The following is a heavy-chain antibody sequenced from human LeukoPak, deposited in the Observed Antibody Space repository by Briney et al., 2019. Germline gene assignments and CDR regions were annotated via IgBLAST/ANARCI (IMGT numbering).Heavy chain of an antibody. CDR3: AKDYAVGSIDY. Sequence: PGGSLRLSCAASGFTFSGFAMSWIRQAPGKGLEWVSSISRSGESTFYADSVRGRFTISRDNSKNTVSLQMESLRAEDTALYYCAKDYAVGSIDYWGQGTPVTVSS. CDR2: ISRSGEST. D-gene: IGHD3-16*01. CDR1: GFTFSGFA. J-gene: IGHJ4*02. V-gene: IGHV3-23*01.